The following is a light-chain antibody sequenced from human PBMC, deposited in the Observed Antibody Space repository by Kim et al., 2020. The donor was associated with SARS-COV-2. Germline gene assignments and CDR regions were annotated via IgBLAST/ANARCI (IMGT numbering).Light chain of an antibody. CDR3: QQYDNLLLT. Sequence: DIQMTQSPSSLSASVGDRVTITCQASQDINNYLNWYQQKPGKAPKLLIYDASNLEKGVPSRFSGSGSGTDFTFTISSLQPEDIATYYCQQYDNLLLTFGGGTKVDIK. J-gene: IGKJ4*01. CDR2: DAS. V-gene: IGKV1-33*01. CDR1: QDINNY.